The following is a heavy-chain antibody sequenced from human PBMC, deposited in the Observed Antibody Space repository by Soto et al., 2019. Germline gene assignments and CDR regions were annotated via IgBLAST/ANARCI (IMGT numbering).Heavy chain of an antibody. CDR1: GFVFTTYS. CDR2: ISETGTTT. D-gene: IGHD4-17*01. CDR3: ARLPTMTYPNFDC. Sequence: GGSLRLSCAASGFVFTTYSINWVRQAPGKGLEWVSYISETGTTTYYADSVKGRFTISRDTAKSSLYLQMNSLRDEDTAVYYCARLPTMTYPNFDCWGQGTPVTVSS. V-gene: IGHV3-48*02. J-gene: IGHJ4*02.